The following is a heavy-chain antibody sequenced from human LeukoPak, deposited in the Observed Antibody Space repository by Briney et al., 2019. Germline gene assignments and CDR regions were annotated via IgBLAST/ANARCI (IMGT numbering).Heavy chain of an antibody. CDR1: GFTFNNYW. CDR2: INSDGSST. V-gene: IGHV3-74*01. J-gene: IGHJ4*02. CDR3: AKESTAYDY. D-gene: IGHD5/OR15-5a*01. Sequence: GGSLRLSCAASGFTFNNYWMHWVRHAPGKGLVWVSRINSDGSSTSFADSVKGRFTISRDSAKNTLYLQMNSLRAEDTAVYYCAKESTAYDYWGQGTLVTVSS.